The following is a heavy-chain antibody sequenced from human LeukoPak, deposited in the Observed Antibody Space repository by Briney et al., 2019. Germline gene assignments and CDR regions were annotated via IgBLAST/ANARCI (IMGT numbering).Heavy chain of an antibody. J-gene: IGHJ5*02. Sequence: GGSLRLSCAASGFTFSDYYMSWIRQAPGKGLEWVSYISSSGSYTNHADSVKGRFTTSRDNAKNSLYLQMNSLRAEDTAVYYCARDATAAGRFDPWGQGTLVTVSS. CDR2: ISSSGSYT. V-gene: IGHV3-11*06. CDR3: ARDATAAGRFDP. D-gene: IGHD6-13*01. CDR1: GFTFSDYY.